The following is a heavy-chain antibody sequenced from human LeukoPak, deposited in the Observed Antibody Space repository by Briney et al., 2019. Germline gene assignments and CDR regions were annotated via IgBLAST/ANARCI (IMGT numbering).Heavy chain of an antibody. CDR3: ARDIIAVAGTGGNFDY. J-gene: IGHJ4*02. V-gene: IGHV1-46*01. CDR2: INPSGGST. CDR1: GYTFTSYY. Sequence: GASVKVSCKASGYTFTSYYMHWVRQAPGQGLEWMGIINPSGGSTSYAQKFQGRVTMTRDMSTSTVYMELSSLRSEDTAVYYCARDIIAVAGTGGNFDYWGQGTLLTVSS. D-gene: IGHD6-19*01.